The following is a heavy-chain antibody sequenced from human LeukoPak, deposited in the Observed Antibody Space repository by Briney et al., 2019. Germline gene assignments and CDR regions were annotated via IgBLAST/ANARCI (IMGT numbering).Heavy chain of an antibody. CDR1: GYTFTSYY. D-gene: IGHD2-2*01. CDR2: INPSGGST. V-gene: IGHV1-46*03. Sequence: ASVKVSCKASGYTFTSYYMHWVRQAPGQGLEWMGIINPSGGSTSYAQKSQGRVTMTRDTSTSTVYMELSSLRSEDTAVYYCARGGYCSSTSYWSCAFDIWGQGTMGTVSS. CDR3: ARGGYCSSTSYWSCAFDI. J-gene: IGHJ3*02.